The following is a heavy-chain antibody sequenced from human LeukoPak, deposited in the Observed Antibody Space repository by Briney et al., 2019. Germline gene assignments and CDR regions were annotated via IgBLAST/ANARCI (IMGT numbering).Heavy chain of an antibody. Sequence: ASVKLSCKASGYTFTRYYMHWVRQAPGQGLEGMGWINPNSGDTNYAQKVQGRVTMTRDKSISTVYMELSRLRADDTAVYYCARGEGCGYYSPWDFDYWGQGTLVTVSS. CDR1: GYTFTRYY. CDR2: INPNSGDT. D-gene: IGHD3-22*01. V-gene: IGHV1-2*02. CDR3: ARGEGCGYYSPWDFDY. J-gene: IGHJ4*02.